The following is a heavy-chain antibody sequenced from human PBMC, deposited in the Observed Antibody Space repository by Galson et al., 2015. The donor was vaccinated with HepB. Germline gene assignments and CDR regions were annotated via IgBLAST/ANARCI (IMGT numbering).Heavy chain of an antibody. V-gene: IGHV3-30*18. Sequence: SLRLSCAASGFTFSSYGMHWVRQAPGKGLEWVAVISYDGSNKYYADSVKGRFTISRDNSKNTLYLQMNSLRAEDTAVYYCAKDSGATQYSSGWYGNFEKMYYFDYWGQGALVTVSS. D-gene: IGHD6-19*01. CDR3: AKDSGATQYSSGWYGNFEKMYYFDY. J-gene: IGHJ4*02. CDR1: GFTFSSYG. CDR2: ISYDGSNK.